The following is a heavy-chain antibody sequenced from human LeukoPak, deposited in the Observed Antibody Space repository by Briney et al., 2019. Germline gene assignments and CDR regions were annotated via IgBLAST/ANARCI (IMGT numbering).Heavy chain of an antibody. Sequence: GGSLRLSCEASGFSFRGYYVNWLRQAPGKWLEWLSFISRRGDSVLYADSVKGRFTISRDNAKSTLYLEMDSLTVEDTAVYYCARDLFSQSYDSSGYFDYWGQGVLVTVSS. CDR1: GFSFRGYY. CDR2: ISRRGDSV. CDR3: ARDLFSQSYDSSGYFDY. V-gene: IGHV3-11*01. J-gene: IGHJ4*02. D-gene: IGHD3-22*01.